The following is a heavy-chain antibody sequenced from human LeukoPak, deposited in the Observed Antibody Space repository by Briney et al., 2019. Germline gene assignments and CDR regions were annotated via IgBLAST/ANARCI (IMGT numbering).Heavy chain of an antibody. J-gene: IGHJ4*02. CDR1: RFTFSNYA. CDR3: AKGPPDSSSWYKRTEG. Sequence: PGGSLRLSCAASRFTFSNYAMGWVRQAPGKGLEWVSAISGSGGSTYYADSVKGRFTISRDNSKNTLYLQMNSLRAEDTAVYYCAKGPPDSSSWYKRTEGWGQGTLVTVSS. V-gene: IGHV3-23*01. CDR2: ISGSGGST. D-gene: IGHD6-13*01.